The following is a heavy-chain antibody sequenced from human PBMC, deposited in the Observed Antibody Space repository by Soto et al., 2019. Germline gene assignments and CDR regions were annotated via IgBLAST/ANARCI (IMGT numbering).Heavy chain of an antibody. CDR2: IWYDGSNK. D-gene: IGHD1-1*01. J-gene: IGHJ4*02. Sequence: GGSLRLSCAASGFTFSSYGMHWVRQAPGKGLEWVAVIWYDGSNKYYADSVKGRFTISRDNSKNTLYLQMNSLRAEDTAVYYCAKGRAGTTTPCFGGQGTLVTVSS. V-gene: IGHV3-33*06. CDR1: GFTFSSYG. CDR3: AKGRAGTTTPCF.